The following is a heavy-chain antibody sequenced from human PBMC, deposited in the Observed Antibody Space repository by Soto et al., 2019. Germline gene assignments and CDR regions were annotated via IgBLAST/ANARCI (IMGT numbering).Heavy chain of an antibody. D-gene: IGHD6-19*01. J-gene: IGHJ4*02. V-gene: IGHV3-30*18. CDR3: AKEAGAWFHFDY. Sequence: GGSLRLSCAASGFIFSDYGLHWVRQAPGTGLEWVAVISSDGFTKNYGGSVKGRFTISRDNSKNILYLEMNSLRVDDTAMYYCAKEAGAWFHFDYWGQGTLVTVSS. CDR2: ISSDGFTK. CDR1: GFIFSDYG.